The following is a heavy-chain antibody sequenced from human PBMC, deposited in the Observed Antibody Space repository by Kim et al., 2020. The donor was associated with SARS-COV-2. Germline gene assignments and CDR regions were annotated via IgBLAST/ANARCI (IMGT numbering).Heavy chain of an antibody. V-gene: IGHV3-33*05. CDR3: ARDRGIRYFDWSPGYRMDV. D-gene: IGHD3-9*01. CDR1: GFTFSSYG. CDR2: ISYDGSNK. Sequence: GGSLRLSCAASGFTFSSYGMHWVRQAPGKGLEWVAVISYDGSNKYYADSVKGRFTISRDNSKNTLYLQMNSLRAEDTAVYYCARDRGIRYFDWSPGYRMDVWGQGTTLPVS. J-gene: IGHJ6*02.